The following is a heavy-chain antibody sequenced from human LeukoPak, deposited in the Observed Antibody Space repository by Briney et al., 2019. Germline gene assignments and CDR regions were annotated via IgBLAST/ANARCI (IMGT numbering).Heavy chain of an antibody. CDR3: ARFHRSQLVLDY. V-gene: IGHV3-21*01. CDR2: ISSSSSYI. J-gene: IGHJ4*02. D-gene: IGHD6-6*01. CDR1: GFTFSSYS. Sequence: GGSLRLSCAASGFTFSSYSMNWVRQAPGKGLEWVSSISSSSSYIYYADSVKGRFTISRDNAKNSLYLQMNSLRAEDTAVYYCARFHRSQLVLDYWGQGTLVTVSS.